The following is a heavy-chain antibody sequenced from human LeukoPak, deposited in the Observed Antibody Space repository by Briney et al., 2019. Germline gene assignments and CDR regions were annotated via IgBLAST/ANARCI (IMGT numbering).Heavy chain of an antibody. CDR1: GGSISSYY. Sequence: PSETLSLTCTVSGGSISSYYWSRIRQPPGKGLEWIGYIYYGGSTNYNPSLESRVTISVDTSKNQFSLKLSSVTAADTAVYYCARGGYDWGAFDYWGQGTLVTVSS. CDR2: IYYGGST. CDR3: ARGGYDWGAFDY. D-gene: IGHD5-12*01. J-gene: IGHJ4*02. V-gene: IGHV4-59*08.